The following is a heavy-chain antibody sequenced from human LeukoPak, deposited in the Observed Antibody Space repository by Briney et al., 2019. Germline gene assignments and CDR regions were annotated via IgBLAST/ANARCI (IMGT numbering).Heavy chain of an antibody. D-gene: IGHD3-22*01. J-gene: IGHJ4*02. CDR1: GYSISGGYY. CDR3: ARYPYDNSGFYQIGFDY. CDR2: IYHSGST. V-gene: IGHV4-38-2*01. Sequence: SETLSLTCAVSGYSISGGYYWGWIRQPPGKGLEWIGNIYHSGSTYYNPFLKSRVIISVDTSKNQFSLKLSSVTAADTAVYYCARYPYDNSGFYQIGFDYWGQGTLVTVSS.